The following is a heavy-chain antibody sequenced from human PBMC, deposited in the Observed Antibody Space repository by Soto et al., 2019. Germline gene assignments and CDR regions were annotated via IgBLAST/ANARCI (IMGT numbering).Heavy chain of an antibody. CDR3: ARQYYDFWSGPEDMDV. CDR2: IDPSDSYT. V-gene: IGHV5-10-1*01. Sequence: GESLKISCKGSGYSFTSYWISWVRQMPGKGLEWMGRIDPSDSYTNYSPSFQGHVTISADKSNSTAYLQWSSLKASDTAMYYCARQYYDFWSGPEDMDVRGQGTTVTVSS. J-gene: IGHJ6*02. CDR1: GYSFTSYW. D-gene: IGHD3-3*01.